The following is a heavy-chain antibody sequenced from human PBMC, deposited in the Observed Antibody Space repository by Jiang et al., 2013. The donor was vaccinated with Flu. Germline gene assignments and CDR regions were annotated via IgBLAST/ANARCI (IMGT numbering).Heavy chain of an antibody. Sequence: QLLESGGGLVQPGGSLRLSCAESRFTFSSYAMSWVRQAPGKGLEWVSGINGGGGSTYYADSVKGRFTISRDNSKNTLYLQMNSLRAEDTAVYYCAKDFMIEFGGVVLSYFDHWGQGTLVTVSS. CDR1: RFTFSSYA. CDR3: AKDFMIEFGGVVLSYFDH. J-gene: IGHJ4*02. V-gene: IGHV3-23*01. D-gene: IGHD3-16*01. CDR2: INGGGGST.